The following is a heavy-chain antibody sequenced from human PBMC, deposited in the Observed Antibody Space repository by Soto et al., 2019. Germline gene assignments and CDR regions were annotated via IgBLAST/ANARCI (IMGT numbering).Heavy chain of an antibody. D-gene: IGHD6-6*01. Sequence: SQTLSLTCAISGDSVSSNSAAWNWIRQSPSRGLEWLGRTYYRSKWYNDYAVSVKSRITINPDTSKNQFSLQLNSVTPEDTAVYYCARAGVGIAARPSYYYYYMDVWGKGTTVTVSS. V-gene: IGHV6-1*01. CDR1: GDSVSSNSAA. CDR3: ARAGVGIAARPSYYYYYMDV. CDR2: TYYRSKWYN. J-gene: IGHJ6*03.